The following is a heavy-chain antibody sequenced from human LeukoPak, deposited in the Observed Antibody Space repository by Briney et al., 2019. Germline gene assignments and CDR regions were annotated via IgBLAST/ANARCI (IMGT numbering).Heavy chain of an antibody. Sequence: SETLSLTCAVYGGSFSGYYWSWIRQPPGKGLEWIGEINHSGSTNYNPSLKSRVTISVDTSKNQFSLKLSSVTAADTAVYYCARVGGYHYDYVWGSYRYPDYWGQGTLVTVSS. J-gene: IGHJ4*02. CDR2: INHSGST. V-gene: IGHV4-34*01. D-gene: IGHD3-16*02. CDR1: GGSFSGYY. CDR3: ARVGGYHYDYVWGSYRYPDY.